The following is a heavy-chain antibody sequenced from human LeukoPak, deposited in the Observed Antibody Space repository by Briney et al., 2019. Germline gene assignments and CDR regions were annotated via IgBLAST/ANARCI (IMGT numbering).Heavy chain of an antibody. Sequence: HPGGSLRLXCAASGFTFNSYGMHWVRQAPGKGLEWVAVIWYDGSNKYYADSVKGRFTISRDNSKNTLYLQMNSLRAEDTAVYYCAKVKWVAGGAFDIWGQGTMVTVSS. D-gene: IGHD6-19*01. J-gene: IGHJ3*02. CDR2: IWYDGSNK. V-gene: IGHV3-33*06. CDR3: AKVKWVAGGAFDI. CDR1: GFTFNSYG.